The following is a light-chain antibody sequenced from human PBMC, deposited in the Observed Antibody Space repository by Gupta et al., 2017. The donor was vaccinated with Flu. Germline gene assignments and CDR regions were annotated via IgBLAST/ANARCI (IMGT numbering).Light chain of an antibody. CDR2: AAS. CDR3: QQSITTPST. CDR1: QSIGNY. Sequence: DIQMTQAPPCLSVSVGDRVTISCRASQSIGNYLNWYQQKPGKAPKFLIYAASSMQSGVPSRFSGSGSGTEFTLTINNLQPEDFANYYCQQSITTPSTFGQGTKLEIK. J-gene: IGKJ2*01. V-gene: IGKV1-39*01.